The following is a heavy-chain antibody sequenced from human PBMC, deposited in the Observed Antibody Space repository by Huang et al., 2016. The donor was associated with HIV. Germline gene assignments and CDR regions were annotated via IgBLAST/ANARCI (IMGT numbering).Heavy chain of an antibody. V-gene: IGHV4-34*01. CDR1: GGSFSGYY. CDR2: SCHSGST. D-gene: IGHD4-17*01. CDR3: ARTDYGEYRSEY. Sequence: QVQLQQWGAGLLKPSETLSLTCVVYGGSFSGYYWSWIRPPPGKGLEWIGESCHSGSTNYNPSLKSRASIVVDTSKNQFSLKVSSVTAADSAVYFCARTDYGEYRSEYWGQGTLVTVSS. J-gene: IGHJ4*02.